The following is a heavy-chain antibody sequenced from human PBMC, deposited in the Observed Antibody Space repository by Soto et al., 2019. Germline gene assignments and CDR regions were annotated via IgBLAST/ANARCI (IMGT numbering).Heavy chain of an antibody. D-gene: IGHD3-3*01. V-gene: IGHV1-18*01. CDR1: GYTFTSYG. Sequence: ASVKVSCKASGYTFTSYGISWVRQAPGQGLEWMGWISAYNGNTNYAQKLQGRVTMTTDTSTSTAYMGLRSLRSDDTAVYYCAREMSDFWSGFLGAFDIWGKGTMVPVSS. J-gene: IGHJ3*02. CDR3: AREMSDFWSGFLGAFDI. CDR2: ISAYNGNT.